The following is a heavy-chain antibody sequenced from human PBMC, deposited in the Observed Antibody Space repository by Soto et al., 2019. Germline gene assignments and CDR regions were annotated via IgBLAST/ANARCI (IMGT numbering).Heavy chain of an antibody. J-gene: IGHJ4*02. Sequence: QVQLQESDPGLVKPSETLSLTCTDSGGSMTGYFWTWIRQCAGKGLEWIGHVYNSGNTDYNPSLASRITMAVDASKREYSLKVKSVTAADTAVYYCARTHWVSGTEYWGQGTLVTVSS. CDR3: ARTHWVSGTEY. V-gene: IGHV4-4*07. D-gene: IGHD7-27*01. CDR1: GGSMTGYF. CDR2: VYNSGNT.